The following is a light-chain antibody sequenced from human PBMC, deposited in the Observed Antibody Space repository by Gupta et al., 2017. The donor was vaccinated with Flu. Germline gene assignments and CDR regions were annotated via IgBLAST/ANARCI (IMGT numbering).Light chain of an antibody. CDR1: QSVSSY. J-gene: IGKJ4*01. CDR3: QQRSNWPPGLT. V-gene: IGKV3-11*01. Sequence: ELVLTQSPATLSLSPGERATLPCRASQSVSSYLAWYQQKPGQAPRLLIYDASNRATGIPARFSGSGSGTDFTLTISSLEPEDFAVYYCQQRSNWPPGLTFGGGTKVEIK. CDR2: DAS.